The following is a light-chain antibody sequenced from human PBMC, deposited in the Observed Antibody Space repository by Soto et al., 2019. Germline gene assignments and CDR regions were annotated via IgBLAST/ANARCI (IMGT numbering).Light chain of an antibody. CDR2: AAS. J-gene: IGKJ5*01. CDR1: QSLSSN. V-gene: IGKV3D-15*01. Sequence: EIVLTQSPDTLSFSPGEGATLSCRASQSLSSNFLAWYQQRPGQAPRLLIYAASSRATGIPARFSGSGSGTEFTLTISSLQSEDFAVYYCQQYNNWPFITFGQGTRLEIK. CDR3: QQYNNWPFIT.